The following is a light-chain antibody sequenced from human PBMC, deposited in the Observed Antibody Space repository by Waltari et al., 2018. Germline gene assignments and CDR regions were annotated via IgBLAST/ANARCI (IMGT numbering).Light chain of an antibody. CDR2: EVS. V-gene: IGLV2-14*01. CDR3: ASYTTSDTIV. J-gene: IGLJ1*01. Sequence: QSALTQPASLSGSPGQSITISCTGTSRDVGNYNYVSWYQNHPGKVPKVIIYEVSNRPAGISSRFSGSKSVNTASLTISGLQADDEADYYCASYTTSDTIVFGTGTGVTVL. CDR1: SRDVGNYNY.